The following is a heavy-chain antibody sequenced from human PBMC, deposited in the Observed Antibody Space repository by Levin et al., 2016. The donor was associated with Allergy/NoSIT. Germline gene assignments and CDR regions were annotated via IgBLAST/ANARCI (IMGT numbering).Heavy chain of an antibody. V-gene: IGHV3-23*01. D-gene: IGHD1-26*01. CDR2: ISGSGDTT. Sequence: WIRQPPGKGLEWVSAISGSGDTTHYADSVKGRFTISRDNSKNTLSLQMNSLKAEDTAVYYCAKDWSGSFSQPYWGQGTLVTVSS. J-gene: IGHJ4*02. CDR3: AKDWSGSFSQPY.